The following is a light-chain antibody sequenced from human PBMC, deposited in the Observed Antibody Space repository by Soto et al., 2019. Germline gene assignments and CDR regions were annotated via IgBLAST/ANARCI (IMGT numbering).Light chain of an antibody. Sequence: DVQMTQSPSTLSASVGDRVTITCRASQSISNWLAGYQQKPGKAPNLLIYQASKLHSGVPPRFSGSGFGTEFTLTISSLQSEDFAVYYCQQCKDWPLTFGGGTKVDIK. J-gene: IGKJ4*01. CDR1: QSISNW. CDR2: QAS. V-gene: IGKV1-5*03. CDR3: QQCKDWPLT.